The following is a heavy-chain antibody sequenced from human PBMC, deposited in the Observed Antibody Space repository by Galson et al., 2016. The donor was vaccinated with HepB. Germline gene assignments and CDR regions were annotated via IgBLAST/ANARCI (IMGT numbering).Heavy chain of an antibody. J-gene: IGHJ4*02. D-gene: IGHD2-2*01. Sequence: QSGAEVKKPGESLRISCKGSGYTFTNNWIGWVRQMPGKGLEWMGIINPATSEIRYSPSLQGQVTISVDKSINTAYLQWSSLKASDTAMYYCARQGCGTTNCRTVDSWGQGALLTVSS. CDR2: INPATSEI. CDR1: GYTFTNNW. CDR3: ARQGCGTTNCRTVDS. V-gene: IGHV5-51*01.